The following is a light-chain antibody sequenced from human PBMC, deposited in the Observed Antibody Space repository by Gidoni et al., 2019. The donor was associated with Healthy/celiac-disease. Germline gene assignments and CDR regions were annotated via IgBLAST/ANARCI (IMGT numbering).Light chain of an antibody. Sequence: QSALTQPASVSESPGQSITISCTGTSSDVGGYNYVSWYQQHPGKAPKLMIYDGSNRPSGVYNRFSGSKSGNTASLTISGLQAEDEADYYCSSYTSSSTVFGGGTKLTVL. CDR1: SSDVGGYNY. J-gene: IGLJ2*01. CDR2: DGS. V-gene: IGLV2-14*01. CDR3: SSYTSSSTV.